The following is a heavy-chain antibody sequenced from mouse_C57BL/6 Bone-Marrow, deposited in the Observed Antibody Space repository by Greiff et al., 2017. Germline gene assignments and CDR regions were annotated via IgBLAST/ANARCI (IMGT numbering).Heavy chain of an antibody. J-gene: IGHJ3*01. Sequence: VKLVESGPGLVQPSQSLSITCTVSGFSLTSYGVHWVRQSPGKGLEWLGVIWSGGSTDYNAAFISRLSISKDNSKSQVFFKMNSLQADDTAIYYCARKEGNWDWFAYWGQGTLVTVSA. CDR1: GFSLTSYG. CDR2: IWSGGST. D-gene: IGHD4-1*01. V-gene: IGHV2-2*01. CDR3: ARKEGNWDWFAY.